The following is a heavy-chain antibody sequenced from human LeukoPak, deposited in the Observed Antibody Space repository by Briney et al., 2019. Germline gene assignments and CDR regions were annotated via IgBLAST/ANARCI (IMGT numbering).Heavy chain of an antibody. Sequence: PGGSLRLSCAASGFTFSSYTMNWVRQAPGKGLEWIGEINHSGSTNYNPSLKSRVTISVDTSKNQFSLKLSSVTAADTAVYYCARVSSSWYQDWYFDLWGRGTLVTVSS. J-gene: IGHJ2*01. CDR1: GFTFSSYT. D-gene: IGHD6-13*01. V-gene: IGHV4-34*01. CDR2: INHSGST. CDR3: ARVSSSWYQDWYFDL.